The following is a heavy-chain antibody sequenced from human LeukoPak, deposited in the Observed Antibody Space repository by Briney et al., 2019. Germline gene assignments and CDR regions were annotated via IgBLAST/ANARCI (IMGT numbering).Heavy chain of an antibody. Sequence: PGGSLRLSCAASGFTFSSYAMHWVRQAPGKGLEWVAVISYDGSNKYYADSVKGRFTISRDNSKNTLYLQMNSLRAEDTAVYYCARVLGYCSSTSCPDAFDIWGQGTMVTVSS. CDR3: ARVLGYCSSTSCPDAFDI. CDR1: GFTFSSYA. CDR2: ISYDGSNK. V-gene: IGHV3-30-3*01. J-gene: IGHJ3*02. D-gene: IGHD2-2*01.